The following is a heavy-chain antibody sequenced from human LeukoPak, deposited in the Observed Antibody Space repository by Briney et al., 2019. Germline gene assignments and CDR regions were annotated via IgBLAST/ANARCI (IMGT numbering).Heavy chain of an antibody. CDR1: GGSISSSNW. D-gene: IGHD6-6*01. V-gene: IGHV4-4*02. CDR3: ARGGYSSSSGFDY. Sequence: SETLSLTCAVSGGSISSSNWWSWVRQPPGKGLEWIGEIYHSGSTNYNPSLKRRVTISVDKSKNQFSLKLSSVTAADTAVYYCARGGYSSSSGFDYWGQGTLVTVSS. J-gene: IGHJ4*02. CDR2: IYHSGST.